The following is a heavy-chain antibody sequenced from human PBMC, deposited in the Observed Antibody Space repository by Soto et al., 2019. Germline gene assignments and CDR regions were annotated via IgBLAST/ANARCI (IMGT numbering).Heavy chain of an antibody. Sequence: SETLSLTCTVSGGSISSYYWSWIRQPPGKGLEWIGYIYYSGSNNYNPSLKSRVTISVDTSKNLFSLKLSSVTAADTAVYYCAREGGQVAFDIWGQGTMVTVSS. CDR2: IYYSGSN. J-gene: IGHJ3*02. CDR3: AREGGQVAFDI. D-gene: IGHD3-16*01. CDR1: GGSISSYY. V-gene: IGHV4-59*01.